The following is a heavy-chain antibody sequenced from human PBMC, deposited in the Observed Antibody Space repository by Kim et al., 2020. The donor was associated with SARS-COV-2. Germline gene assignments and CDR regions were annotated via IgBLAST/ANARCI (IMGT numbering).Heavy chain of an antibody. CDR3: AKDMGTSGWSSCMDV. J-gene: IGHJ6*02. D-gene: IGHD6-19*01. Sequence: DSVKGRFTISRDNAKNSLYLQMNSLRAEDTALYYCAKDMGTSGWSSCMDVWGQGTTVTVSS. V-gene: IGHV3-9*01.